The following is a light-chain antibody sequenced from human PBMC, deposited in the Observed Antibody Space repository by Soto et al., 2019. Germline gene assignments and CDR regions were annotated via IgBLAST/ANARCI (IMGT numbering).Light chain of an antibody. CDR1: QSVRSSY. V-gene: IGKV3-20*01. CDR2: GAS. J-gene: IGKJ1*01. CDR3: QHYGSSPWT. Sequence: EIVLTQSPGTLSLSPWERATFSCRASQSVRSSYLAWYQQKPGQAPRLLIYGASSRATGIPDRFSGSGSGTDFTLTISRLEPEDFAVYYCQHYGSSPWTFGQGTNVEIK.